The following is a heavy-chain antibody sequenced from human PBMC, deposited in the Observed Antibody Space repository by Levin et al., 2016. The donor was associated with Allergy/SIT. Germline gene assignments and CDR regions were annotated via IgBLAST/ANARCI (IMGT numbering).Heavy chain of an antibody. CDR1: GYTLTELS. Sequence: ASVKVSCKVSGYTLTELSMHWVRQAPGKGLEWMGGFDPEDGETIYAQKFQGRVTMTEDTSTDTAYMELSSLRSEDTAVYYCATGGSGYDSDWFDPWGQGTLVTVSS. CDR3: ATGGSGYDSDWFDP. CDR2: FDPEDGET. J-gene: IGHJ5*02. D-gene: IGHD5-12*01. V-gene: IGHV1-24*01.